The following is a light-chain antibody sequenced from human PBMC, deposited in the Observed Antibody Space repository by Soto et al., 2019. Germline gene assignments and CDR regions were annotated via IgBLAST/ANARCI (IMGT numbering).Light chain of an antibody. Sequence: DIQMTQSPSSLAASVGDRVTITCRASQGIRNYLVWYQQKPGNPPTALIYAASTLQSGVPARFSGSGSGREFTLTISGLQPEDVATYYCQNVCTAPMTFGGGTKVDIK. J-gene: IGKJ4*01. CDR2: AAS. CDR1: QGIRNY. CDR3: QNVCTAPMT. V-gene: IGKV1-27*01.